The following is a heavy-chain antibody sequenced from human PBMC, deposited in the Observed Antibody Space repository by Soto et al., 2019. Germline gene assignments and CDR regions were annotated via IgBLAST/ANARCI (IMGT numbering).Heavy chain of an antibody. CDR3: ARDRVGRSSRSNWFDP. Sequence: ASVKVSCKASGYTFTGYYMHWVRQAPGQGLEWMGWINPNSGDTNYAQKFQGWVTMTRDTSISTAYMELSRLRSDDTAVYYCARDRVGRSSRSNWFDPWGQGTLVTVSS. CDR2: INPNSGDT. J-gene: IGHJ5*02. CDR1: GYTFTGYY. D-gene: IGHD1-26*01. V-gene: IGHV1-2*04.